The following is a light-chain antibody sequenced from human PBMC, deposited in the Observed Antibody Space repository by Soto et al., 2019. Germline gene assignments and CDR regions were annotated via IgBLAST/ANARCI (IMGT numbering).Light chain of an antibody. CDR3: LQYHNLWA. CDR1: QSVSSSH. J-gene: IGKJ1*01. Sequence: EIVLAQSPGTLSLSPGERATLSCRASQSVSSSHLAWYQQKPGQAPRLLIYDASHRATGIPARFSGSGSGTDFTLTISSLQSEDFTVYSCLQYHNLWAFGQGTKVDIK. V-gene: IGKV3-20*01. CDR2: DAS.